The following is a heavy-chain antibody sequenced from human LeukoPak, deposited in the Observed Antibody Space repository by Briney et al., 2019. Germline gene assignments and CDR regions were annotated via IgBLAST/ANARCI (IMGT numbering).Heavy chain of an antibody. CDR3: ARDGNYYDSSGRSLDY. Sequence: PSETLSLTCTVSGGSISSYYWSWIRQPPGKGLEWIGSIYHSGSTYYNPSLKSRVTISVDTSKNQFSLKLSSVAAADTAVYYCARDGNYYDSSGRSLDYWGQGTLVTVSS. CDR1: GGSISSYY. D-gene: IGHD3-22*01. J-gene: IGHJ4*02. V-gene: IGHV4-38-2*02. CDR2: IYHSGST.